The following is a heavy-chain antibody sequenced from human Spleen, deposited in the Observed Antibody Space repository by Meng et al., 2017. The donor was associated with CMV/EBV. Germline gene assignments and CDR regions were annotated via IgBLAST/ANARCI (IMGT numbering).Heavy chain of an antibody. D-gene: IGHD6-6*01. V-gene: IGHV3-7*01. CDR3: ARVGYSSSPEGWGMDV. CDR1: GFTFSSYW. CDR2: IKQDGSGK. Sequence: GESLKISCAASGFTFSSYWMSWVRQAPGKGLEWVANIKQDGSGKYYVDSVKGRFTISRDNAKNSLYLQMNSLRAEDTAVYYCARVGYSSSPEGWGMDVWGQGTTVTVSS. J-gene: IGHJ6*02.